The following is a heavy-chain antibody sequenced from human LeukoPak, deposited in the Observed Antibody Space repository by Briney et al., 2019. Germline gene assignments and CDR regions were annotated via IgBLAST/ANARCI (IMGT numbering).Heavy chain of an antibody. J-gene: IGHJ4*02. CDR2: ISGSGGST. CDR3: AKGLNGDLPLYYFDY. V-gene: IGHV3-23*01. CDR1: GFTFSTFA. D-gene: IGHD4-17*01. Sequence: PGGSLRLSCAASGFTFSTFAMIWVRQPPGKGLEWVSAISGSGGSTYYADSVKGRFTISRDNSKNTLYLQMNSLRAEDTAVYYCAKGLNGDLPLYYFDYWGQGTLVTVSS.